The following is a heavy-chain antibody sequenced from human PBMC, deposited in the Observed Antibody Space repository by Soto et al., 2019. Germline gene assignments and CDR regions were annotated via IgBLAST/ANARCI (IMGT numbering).Heavy chain of an antibody. CDR1: GGTFSSYT. Sequence: QVQLVQSGTEVKKPGSSVKVSCKASGGTFSSYTISWVRQAPGQGLEWMGRIIPILGIANYAQKFQGRVTINADKSTSTAYMELSSLRSEDTAVYYCARDPLHYYDSSGSFDYWGQGTLVTVSS. CDR3: ARDPLHYYDSSGSFDY. CDR2: IIPILGIA. D-gene: IGHD3-22*01. V-gene: IGHV1-69*08. J-gene: IGHJ4*02.